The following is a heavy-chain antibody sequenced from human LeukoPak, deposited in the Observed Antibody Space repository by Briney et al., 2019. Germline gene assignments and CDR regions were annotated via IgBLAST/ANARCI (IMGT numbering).Heavy chain of an antibody. CDR2: IKSKTDGGTT. J-gene: IGHJ4*02. CDR3: TTILWFGEFDY. Sequence: PGGSLRLSCAASGFTFSNAWMSWVRQAPGKGLVWVGRIKSKTDGGTTDYAAPVKGRFTISRDDSKNTLYLQMNSLKTEDTAVYYCTTILWFGEFDYWGQGTLVTVSS. V-gene: IGHV3-15*01. D-gene: IGHD3-10*01. CDR1: GFTFSNAW.